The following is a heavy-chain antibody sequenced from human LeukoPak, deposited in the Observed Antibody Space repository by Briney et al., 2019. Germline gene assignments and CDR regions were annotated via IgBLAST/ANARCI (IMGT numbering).Heavy chain of an antibody. CDR1: GLTFSSYS. V-gene: IGHV3-33*01. CDR3: ARDRVFPTNNWFDP. Sequence: PGRSLRLSCAASGLTFSSYSMHWVRQAPGKGLEWVALIWYDGSNKYYADSVKGRFTISRDNSKNTLYLQMNSLRAEDTALYYCARDRVFPTNNWFDPWGQGTLVTVSS. CDR2: IWYDGSNK. J-gene: IGHJ5*02.